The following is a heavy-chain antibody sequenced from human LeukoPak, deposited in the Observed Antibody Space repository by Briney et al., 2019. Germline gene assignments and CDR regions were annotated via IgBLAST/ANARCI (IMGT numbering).Heavy chain of an antibody. CDR2: INHSGST. V-gene: IGHV4-34*01. J-gene: IGHJ5*02. Sequence: SETLSLTCAVYGASFSGYYWSWVRQPPGKGLEWIGEINHSGSTNYNPSLKSRVFISVDTSKSQFSLKLTSVTAADTAVYFCATRPDIRTTGPGWFDPWGQGTLVTVSS. D-gene: IGHD1-1*01. CDR3: ATRPDIRTTGPGWFDP. CDR1: GASFSGYY.